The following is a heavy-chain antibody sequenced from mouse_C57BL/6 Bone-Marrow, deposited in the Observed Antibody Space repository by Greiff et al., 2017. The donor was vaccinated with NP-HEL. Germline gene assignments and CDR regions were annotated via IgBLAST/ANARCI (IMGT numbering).Heavy chain of an antibody. CDR1: GFTFSSYA. Sequence: EVKLVESGGGLVKPGGSLKLSCGASGFTFSSYAMSWVRQTPEKRLEWVATISDGGSYTYYPDNVKGRFTISRDNAKNNLYLQMSHLKSEDTAMYYCARDPSWLRRRGAMDYWGQGTSVTVSS. CDR3: ARDPSWLRRRGAMDY. CDR2: ISDGGSYT. J-gene: IGHJ4*01. D-gene: IGHD2-2*01. V-gene: IGHV5-4*01.